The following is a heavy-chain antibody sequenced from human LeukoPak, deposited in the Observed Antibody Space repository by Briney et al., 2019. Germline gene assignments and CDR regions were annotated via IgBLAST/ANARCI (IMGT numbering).Heavy chain of an antibody. CDR3: AKRTGSGYPSFDY. D-gene: IGHD3-22*01. J-gene: IGHJ4*02. CDR1: GFTFSSYA. Sequence: GGSLRLSCAASGFTFSSYAMSWVRHAPGKGLEWVSAICGSGGSTYYADSVKGRFTISRDNSKNTLYLQMNSLRAEDTAVYYCAKRTGSGYPSFDYWGQGTLVTVSS. V-gene: IGHV3-23*01. CDR2: ICGSGGST.